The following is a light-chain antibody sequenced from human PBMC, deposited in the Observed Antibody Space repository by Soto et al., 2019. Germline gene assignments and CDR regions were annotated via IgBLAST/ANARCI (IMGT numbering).Light chain of an antibody. Sequence: QSVLTQPPSVSGSPGQSVTISCTGTSSDDGKYDRVSWYQQPPGTAPKLIIYEVTNRPSGVPARFSGSKSGNTASLTISGLQAEDEADYYCSSYTSTSRYVFGAGTKVTVL. CDR3: SSYTSTSRYV. CDR1: SSDDGKYDR. CDR2: EVT. J-gene: IGLJ1*01. V-gene: IGLV2-18*02.